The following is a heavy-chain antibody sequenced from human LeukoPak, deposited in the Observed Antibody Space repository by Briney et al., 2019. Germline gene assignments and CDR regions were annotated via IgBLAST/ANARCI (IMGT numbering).Heavy chain of an antibody. CDR1: GYTFTGYY. D-gene: IGHD4-23*01. V-gene: IGHV1-2*02. J-gene: IGHJ3*02. CDR3: ARDDYGGNSENAFDI. CDR2: INPNSGGT. Sequence: GASVKVSCKASGYTFTGYYMHWVRQAPGQGLEWMGWINPNSGGTNYAQKFQGRVTMTRDTSISTAYMELSRLRSDDTAVYYCARDDYGGNSENAFDIWGQGTMVTVSS.